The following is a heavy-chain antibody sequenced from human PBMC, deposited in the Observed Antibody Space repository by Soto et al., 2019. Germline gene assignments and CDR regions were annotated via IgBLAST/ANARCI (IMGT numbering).Heavy chain of an antibody. Sequence: SETLSLTCTVSGDSISSLYWSWIRQPPGKGLEWIGYIYYSGSINYNPSLKSRVTISVDPSKNQFSLRLSSVTAADTAVYYCAKSLWDTSGWKTDYWGQGTLVTVYS. CDR2: IYYSGSI. V-gene: IGHV4-59*01. CDR3: AKSLWDTSGWKTDY. J-gene: IGHJ4*02. CDR1: GDSISSLY. D-gene: IGHD6-19*01.